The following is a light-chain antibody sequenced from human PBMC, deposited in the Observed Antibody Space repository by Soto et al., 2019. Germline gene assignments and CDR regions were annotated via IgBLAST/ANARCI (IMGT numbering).Light chain of an antibody. CDR2: GAS. Sequence: EIVMTQSPATLSVSPGERATLSCRASQSVSSNLAWYQQKPGQAPRLLIYGASTRDTGIPPRFSGSGSGTEFTLTITSLQSEDFAVYYCQQYNNWPPSITFGQGTRLEIK. CDR1: QSVSSN. CDR3: QQYNNWPPSIT. J-gene: IGKJ5*01. V-gene: IGKV3-15*01.